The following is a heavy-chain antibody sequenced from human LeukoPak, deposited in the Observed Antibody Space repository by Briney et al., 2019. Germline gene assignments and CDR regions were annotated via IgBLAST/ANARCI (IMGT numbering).Heavy chain of an antibody. CDR3: ARVTTSDAFDI. Sequence: ASVKVSCKASGYTFISYYMDWVRQAPGQGLEWLGIIKPSGGSTTYAQKFQGRVTVTRDTSTSTVYMELSSLRSEDTAVYYCARVTTSDAFDIWGQGTMVTVSS. D-gene: IGHD4-17*01. CDR1: GYTFISYY. J-gene: IGHJ3*02. V-gene: IGHV1-46*01. CDR2: IKPSGGST.